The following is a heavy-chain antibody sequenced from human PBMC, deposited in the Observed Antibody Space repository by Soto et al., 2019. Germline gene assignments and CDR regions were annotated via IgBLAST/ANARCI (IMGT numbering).Heavy chain of an antibody. CDR3: ARDGLISARDY. CDR1: GFTFSNFW. D-gene: IGHD6-6*01. CDR2: INRDGSST. V-gene: IGHV3-74*01. Sequence: GGSLRLSCEASGFTFSNFWMHWVRQPPGKGLVWVSRINRDGSSTSYADSVKGRFTISRDNAKNTLYLQMNSLRAEDTAMYFCARDGLISARDYRGRGTLVTVSS. J-gene: IGHJ4*02.